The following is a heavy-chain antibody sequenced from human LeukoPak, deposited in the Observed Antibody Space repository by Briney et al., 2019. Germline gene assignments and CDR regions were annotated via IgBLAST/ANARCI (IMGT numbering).Heavy chain of an antibody. V-gene: IGHV1-18*01. CDR3: ALSWSWKNWFDP. D-gene: IGHD1-1*01. CDR2: ISAYNGNT. Sequence: ASVKVSCKASGYTFTSCGISWVRQAPGQGLEWMGWISAYNGNTNYAQKLQGRVTMTTDISTSTAYMELRSLRSDDTAVYYCALSWSWKNWFDPWGQGTLVTVSS. J-gene: IGHJ5*02. CDR1: GYTFTSCG.